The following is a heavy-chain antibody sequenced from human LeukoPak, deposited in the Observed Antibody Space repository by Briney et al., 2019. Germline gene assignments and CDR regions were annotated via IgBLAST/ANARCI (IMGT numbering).Heavy chain of an antibody. D-gene: IGHD6-25*01. CDR2: IYYTGST. CDR3: ARTRPYYFDY. V-gene: IGHV4-59*08. Sequence: PSETLSLTCTVSGGSISSYCWSWIRQPPGKGLEWIGYIYYTGSTNYNPSLKSRVTISVDTSKNQFSLKLSSVTAADTAVYYCARTRPYYFDYWGQGTLVTVSS. J-gene: IGHJ4*02. CDR1: GGSISSYC.